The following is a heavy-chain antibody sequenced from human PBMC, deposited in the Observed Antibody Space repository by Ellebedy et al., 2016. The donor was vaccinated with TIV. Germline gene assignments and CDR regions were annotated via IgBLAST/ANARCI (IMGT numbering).Heavy chain of an antibody. J-gene: IGHJ4*02. CDR2: IKSKTDGGTT. Sequence: GGSLRLSCAASGFTFSNAWMNWVRQAPGKGLEWVGRIKSKTDGGTTDYAAPVKGRFTISRDDSKNTLYLQMNSLKTEDTAVYYCTTNRSHYYGSGPRGYYFDYWGQGTLVTVSS. CDR1: GFTFSNAW. CDR3: TTNRSHYYGSGPRGYYFDY. D-gene: IGHD3-10*01. V-gene: IGHV3-15*07.